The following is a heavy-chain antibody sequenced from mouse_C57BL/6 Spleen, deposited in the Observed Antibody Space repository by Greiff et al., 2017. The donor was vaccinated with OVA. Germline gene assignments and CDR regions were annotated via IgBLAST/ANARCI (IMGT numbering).Heavy chain of an antibody. CDR1: GFTFSDYG. CDR3: ANVYYYCSTPYWYFDV. D-gene: IGHD1-1*01. CDR2: ISRGSSTI. J-gene: IGHJ1*03. Sequence: EVQLVESGGGLVKPGGSLKLSCAASGFTFSDYGMHWVRQAPEKGLEWVAYISRGSSTIYYADTVKGRFTISRDNAKNTLFLQMTTLGSENTTMYYCANVYYYCSTPYWYFDVWGTGTTVTVSS. V-gene: IGHV5-17*01.